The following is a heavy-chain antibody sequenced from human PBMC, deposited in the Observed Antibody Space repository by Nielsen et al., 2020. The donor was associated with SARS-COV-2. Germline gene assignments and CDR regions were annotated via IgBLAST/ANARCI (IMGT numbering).Heavy chain of an antibody. CDR2: IDPSDSYT. D-gene: IGHD2-2*01. Sequence: GGSLRLSCKGSGYSLTNYWISWVRQMPGKGLEWMGRIDPSDSYTNYSPSFQGHVTISGDKSISTAYLQWSSLKASDTAMYYCVRGSHCSSTRCHIDYWGQGTLATVSS. V-gene: IGHV5-10-1*01. CDR1: GYSLTNYW. CDR3: VRGSHCSSTRCHIDY. J-gene: IGHJ4*02.